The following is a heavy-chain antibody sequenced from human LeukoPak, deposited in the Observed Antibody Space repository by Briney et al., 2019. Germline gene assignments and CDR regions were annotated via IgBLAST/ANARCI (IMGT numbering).Heavy chain of an antibody. V-gene: IGHV3-15*01. Sequence: GGSLRLSCAASGFTFSNAWMSWVRQAPGKGLEWVGRIKSETDGGTTDYAAPVKGRFTISRDDSKNTLYLQMNSLKTEDTAVYYCTTDSSGYSFFDYWGQGTLVTVSS. CDR3: TTDSSGYSFFDY. J-gene: IGHJ4*02. D-gene: IGHD3-22*01. CDR1: GFTFSNAW. CDR2: IKSETDGGTT.